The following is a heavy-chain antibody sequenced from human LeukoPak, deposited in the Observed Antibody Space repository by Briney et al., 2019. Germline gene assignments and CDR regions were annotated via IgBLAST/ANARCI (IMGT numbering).Heavy chain of an antibody. J-gene: IGHJ4*02. CDR1: GFTFSSYE. CDR3: ARGMTDYYYGSGNEVDY. D-gene: IGHD3-10*01. Sequence: GGSLRLSCAASGFTFSSYELNWVRQAPGKGLEWVSYISSSGSYRYYADSVKGRFTISRDNAKNSLYLQMNSLRAEDTAVYYCARGMTDYYYGSGNEVDYWGQGTLVTVSS. CDR2: ISSSGSYR. V-gene: IGHV3-48*03.